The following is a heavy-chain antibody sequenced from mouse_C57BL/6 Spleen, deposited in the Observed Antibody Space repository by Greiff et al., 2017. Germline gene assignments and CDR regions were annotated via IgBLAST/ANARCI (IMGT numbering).Heavy chain of an antibody. CDR1: GYSITSGYY. CDR2: ISYDGSN. V-gene: IGHV3-6*01. J-gene: IGHJ1*03. D-gene: IGHD1-1*01. CDR3: ARRSSYGEWYFDV. Sequence: ESGPGLVKPSQSLSLTCSVTGYSITSGYYWNWIRQFPGNKLEWMGYISYDGSNNYNPSLKNRISITRDTSKNQFFLKLNSVTTEDTATYYCARRSSYGEWYFDVWGTGTTVTVSS.